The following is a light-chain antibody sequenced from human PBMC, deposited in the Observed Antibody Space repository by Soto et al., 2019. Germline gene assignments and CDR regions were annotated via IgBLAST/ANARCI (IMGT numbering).Light chain of an antibody. J-gene: IGKJ5*01. CDR1: QGISSA. CDR2: DAS. V-gene: IGKV1-13*02. Sequence: AIQVTQSTSSLSSSVGDRVTITCRTSQGISSALAWYQQKPGKAPKLLIYDASSLESGVPSRFSGSGSGTDFTLTISSREPEDFAIYYCQQRQYWPPITFGQGTRLEI. CDR3: QQRQYWPPIT.